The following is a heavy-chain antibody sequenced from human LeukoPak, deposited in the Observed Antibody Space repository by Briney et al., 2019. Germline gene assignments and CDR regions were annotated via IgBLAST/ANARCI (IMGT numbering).Heavy chain of an antibody. J-gene: IGHJ4*02. D-gene: IGHD1-26*01. Sequence: PGGSLRLSCAASRFTVSSNYMSWVRQAPGKGLEWVSVIYSGGSTYYADSVKGRFTISRDNSKNTLYLQMNSLRAEDTAVYYCARGGVGAPYYFDYWGQGTLVTVSS. CDR2: IYSGGST. V-gene: IGHV3-66*01. CDR1: RFTVSSNY. CDR3: ARGGVGAPYYFDY.